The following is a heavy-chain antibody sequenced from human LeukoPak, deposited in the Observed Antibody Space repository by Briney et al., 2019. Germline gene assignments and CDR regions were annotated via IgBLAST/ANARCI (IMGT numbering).Heavy chain of an antibody. CDR2: ISTSGGGI. CDR1: GFTFSNYA. J-gene: IGHJ4*02. CDR3: AKDGFDYYDSSGYYYFDY. V-gene: IGHV3-23*01. Sequence: KTGGSLRLSCAASGFTFSNYAMSWVRQAPGKGLEWVSAISTSGGGIYSADSVKGRFTISRDNSMNTLYLQMYSLRADDTAVYYCAKDGFDYYDSSGYYYFDYWGQGTLVTVSS. D-gene: IGHD3-22*01.